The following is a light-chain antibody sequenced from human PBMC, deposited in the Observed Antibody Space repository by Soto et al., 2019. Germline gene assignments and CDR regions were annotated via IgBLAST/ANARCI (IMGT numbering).Light chain of an antibody. J-gene: IGKJ3*01. V-gene: IGKV3-11*01. CDR1: QSVGTY. CDR2: GAS. CDR3: QQRNRWPPIFT. Sequence: EIVLTQSPATLSLSPGERATLSCRASQSVGTYLAWYQQRPGQAPRLLIYGASNRAAGIPARFSGSASGTDLTLTINRLEPEDFAVYYRQQRNRWPPIFTFGPGKKVDF.